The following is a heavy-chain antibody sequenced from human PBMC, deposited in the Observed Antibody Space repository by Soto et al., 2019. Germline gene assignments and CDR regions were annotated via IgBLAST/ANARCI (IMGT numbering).Heavy chain of an antibody. CDR1: GYTFTGKY. CDR2: INPNSGGT. J-gene: IGHJ4*02. CDR3: ARGAYSSTGPAHY. Sequence: AVPVPCQDSGYTFTGKYMHWVRQAPGQGLEWMGWINPNSGGTKYAQKFQGRVTMTRDTSITTAYMEVSGLRYDDTAVYHCARGAYSSTGPAHYWGQGNLVTRSS. V-gene: IGHV1-2*02. D-gene: IGHD2-2*01.